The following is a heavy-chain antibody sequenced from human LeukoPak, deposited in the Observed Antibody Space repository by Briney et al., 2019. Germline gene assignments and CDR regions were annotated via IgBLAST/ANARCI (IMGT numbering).Heavy chain of an antibody. J-gene: IGHJ4*02. CDR1: GFTLSSYG. Sequence: PGGSLRLSCAASGFTLSSYGMHWVRQAPGKGLEWVAFIRYDGSNKYYADSVEGRFTISRDNSKNTLYLQMNSLRAEDTAVYYCAKVALMITFGGALDYWGQGTLVTVSS. V-gene: IGHV3-30*02. CDR2: IRYDGSNK. CDR3: AKVALMITFGGALDY. D-gene: IGHD3-16*01.